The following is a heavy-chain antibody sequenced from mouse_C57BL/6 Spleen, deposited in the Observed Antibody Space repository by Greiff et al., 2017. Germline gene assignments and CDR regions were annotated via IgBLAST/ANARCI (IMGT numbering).Heavy chain of an antibody. CDR2: IWSGGST. Sequence: VQGVESGPGLVQPSQSLSITCPVSGFSLTSYGVHWVRQSPGQGLEWLGVIWSGGSTDYNAAFISRLSISKNNSKSQVFFKRNSLQADDTAIYYCARNALPPLDYWGQGTTLTVSS. J-gene: IGHJ2*01. CDR1: GFSLTSYG. CDR3: ARNALPPLDY. D-gene: IGHD2-10*01. V-gene: IGHV2-2*01.